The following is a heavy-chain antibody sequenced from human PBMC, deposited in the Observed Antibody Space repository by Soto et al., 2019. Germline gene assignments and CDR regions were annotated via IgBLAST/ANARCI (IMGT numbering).Heavy chain of an antibody. J-gene: IGHJ4*02. V-gene: IGHV4-39*01. D-gene: IGHD6-19*01. Sequence: QLQLQESGPGLVKPSETLSLTCTVSGGSISSSSYYWGWIRQPPGKGLEWIGSIYYSGSTYYHPSLKRRVTISVYTSKTQFSLKLRSVTAADTAVYYCARRLAGTGVDYFDYWGQGTLVTVSS. CDR3: ARRLAGTGVDYFDY. CDR1: GGSISSSSYY. CDR2: IYYSGST.